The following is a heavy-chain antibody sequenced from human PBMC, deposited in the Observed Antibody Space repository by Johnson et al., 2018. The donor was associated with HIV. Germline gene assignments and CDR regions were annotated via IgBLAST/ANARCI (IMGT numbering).Heavy chain of an antibody. J-gene: IGHJ3*02. CDR3: ARQTLRAFDI. CDR2: ISYDGSNK. V-gene: IGHV3-30-3*01. Sequence: VQLVESGGGVVQPGRSLRLSCAASGFTFSSYVMHWVRQAPGKGLEWVAVISYDGSNKYYADHVKGRFTISRDNSKNTLYLHMTSLRAEDTAVYYCARQTLRAFDIWGQGTMVTVSS. CDR1: GFTFSSYV.